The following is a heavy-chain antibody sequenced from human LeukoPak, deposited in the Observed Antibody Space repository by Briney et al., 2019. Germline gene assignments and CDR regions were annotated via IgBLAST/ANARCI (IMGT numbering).Heavy chain of an antibody. CDR2: IISSSSYI. CDR1: GFTFSSYS. V-gene: IGHV3-21*01. D-gene: IGHD4-23*01. CDR3: ARDYGGNGDY. Sequence: GSLRLSCAASGFTFSSYSMNWVRQAPGKGLEWVSSIISSSSYIYYADSVKGRFTNSRDNAKNSLYLQMNSLRAEDTAVYYCARDYGGNGDYWGQGTLVTVSS. J-gene: IGHJ4*01.